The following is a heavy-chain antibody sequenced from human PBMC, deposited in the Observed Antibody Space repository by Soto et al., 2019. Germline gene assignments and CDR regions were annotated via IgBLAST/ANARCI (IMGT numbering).Heavy chain of an antibody. J-gene: IGHJ6*02. CDR1: GGSFSGYY. D-gene: IGHD3-9*01. CDR2: INHSGST. Sequence: SETLSLTCAVYGGSFSGYYWSWIRQPPGKGLEWIGEINHSGSTNYNPSLKSRVTISVDTSKNQFSLKLSSVTAADTAVYYCARGGYFDWLFPAGYGMDVWGQGTTVTVSS. CDR3: ARGGYFDWLFPAGYGMDV. V-gene: IGHV4-34*01.